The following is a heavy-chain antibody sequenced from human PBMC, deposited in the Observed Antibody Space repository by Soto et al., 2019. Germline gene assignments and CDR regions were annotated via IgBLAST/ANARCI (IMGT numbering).Heavy chain of an antibody. D-gene: IGHD3-3*01. CDR2: ISYDGSNK. CDR3: AREPTIFEGVINDVTFAY. CDR1: GFTFSSYA. Sequence: QVQLVESGGGVVQPGRSLRLSCAASGFTFSSYAMHWVRQAPGKGLEWVAVISYDGSNKYYADSVKGRFTISRDNSKNPRYLKMTGLGAEAPAVYYGAREPTIFEGVINDVTFAYWGKGTRSPSPQ. V-gene: IGHV3-30-3*01. J-gene: IGHJ4*02.